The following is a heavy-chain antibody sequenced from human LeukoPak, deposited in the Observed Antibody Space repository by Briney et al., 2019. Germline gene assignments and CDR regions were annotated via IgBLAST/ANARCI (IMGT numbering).Heavy chain of an antibody. Sequence: PGGSLRLSCAASGFTFSSYSMNWVRQAPGKGLEWVSYISSSSSTIYYADSVKGRFTISRDNAKNSLYLQMNSLRAEDTAVYYCAREGSSWYGNAFDIWGQGTMVTVSS. D-gene: IGHD6-13*01. J-gene: IGHJ3*02. CDR2: ISSSSSTI. CDR3: AREGSSWYGNAFDI. CDR1: GFTFSSYS. V-gene: IGHV3-48*04.